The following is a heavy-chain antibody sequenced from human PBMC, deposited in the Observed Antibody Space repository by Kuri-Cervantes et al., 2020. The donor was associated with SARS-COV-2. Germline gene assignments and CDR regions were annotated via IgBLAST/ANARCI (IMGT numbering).Heavy chain of an antibody. Sequence: ASVKVSCKASGYTFTSYGISWVRQAPGQGLEWMGWISAYNGNTNYAQKLQGRVTMTTDTSTSTAYMELSRLRSDDTAVYYCARDPSYYDSSGYYSPDAPQFDYWGQGTLVTVSS. CDR3: ARDPSYYDSSGYYSPDAPQFDY. D-gene: IGHD3-22*01. J-gene: IGHJ4*02. V-gene: IGHV1-18*01. CDR1: GYTFTSYG. CDR2: ISAYNGNT.